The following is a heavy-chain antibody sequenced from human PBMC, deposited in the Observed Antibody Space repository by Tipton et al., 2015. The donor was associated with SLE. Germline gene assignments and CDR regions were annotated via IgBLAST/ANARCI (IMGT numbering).Heavy chain of an antibody. CDR3: AGDSGSNDY. CDR2: INHSGST. CDR1: GGSFSGYY. V-gene: IGHV4-34*01. Sequence: TLSLTCAVYGGSFSGYYWSWIRQPPGKGLEWIGEINHSGSTNYNPSLKSRVTISVDTSKNQFSPKLSSVTAADTAVYYCAGDSGSNDYWGQGTLVTVSS. J-gene: IGHJ4*02. D-gene: IGHD3-10*01.